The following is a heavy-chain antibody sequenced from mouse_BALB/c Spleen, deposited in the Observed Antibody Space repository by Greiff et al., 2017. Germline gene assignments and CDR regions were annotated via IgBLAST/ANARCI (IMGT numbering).Heavy chain of an antibody. J-gene: IGHJ4*01. Sequence: VQLQQPGAELVKPGASVKLSCKASGYTFTSYWMHWVKQRPGQGLEWIGEIDPSDSYTNYNQKFKGKATLTVDKSSSTAYMQLSSLTSEDSAVYYCAREVPMDYWGQGTSVTVSS. V-gene: IGHV1-69*02. CDR1: GYTFTSYW. CDR2: IDPSDSYT. CDR3: AREVPMDY.